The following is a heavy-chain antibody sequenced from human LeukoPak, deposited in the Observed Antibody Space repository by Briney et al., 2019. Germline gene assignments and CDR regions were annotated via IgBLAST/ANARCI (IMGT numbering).Heavy chain of an antibody. CDR2: IYYTGNT. J-gene: IGHJ4*02. CDR1: GDSITGYY. V-gene: IGHV4-39*07. Sequence: SETLSLTCSVSGDSITGYYWGWIRQPPGKGLEWIGNIYYTGNTYYNSSLKSRVTISVDTSKNQFSLKLSSVTAADTAVYYCARDRYYDSGSYYNWGQGTLVTVSS. CDR3: ARDRYYDSGSYYN. D-gene: IGHD3-10*01.